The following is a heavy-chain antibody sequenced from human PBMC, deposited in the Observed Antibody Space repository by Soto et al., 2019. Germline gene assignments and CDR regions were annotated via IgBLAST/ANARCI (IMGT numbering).Heavy chain of an antibody. J-gene: IGHJ6*01. CDR3: ASGVHYYDSSGYYLRPRDYYYYGMDV. D-gene: IGHD3-22*01. CDR2: INPNSGGT. V-gene: IGHV1-2*04. Sequence: GASVKVSCKASGYTFTGYYMHWVRQAPGQGLEWMGWINPNSGGTNYAQKFQGWVTMTRDTSISTAYMELSRLRSDDTAVYYCASGVHYYDSSGYYLRPRDYYYYGMDVWGQGKRSPSPQ. CDR1: GYTFTGYY.